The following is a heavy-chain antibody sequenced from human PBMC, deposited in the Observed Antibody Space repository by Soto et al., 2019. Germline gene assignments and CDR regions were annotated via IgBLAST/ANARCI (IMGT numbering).Heavy chain of an antibody. D-gene: IGHD3-10*01. J-gene: IGHJ5*02. Sequence: PSETLSLTCTVSGGSISSSYWSWIRQPPGKGLEWIGYIYDSGSTYYNSSLKSRITISVDTSTNQFSLKLTSVTAADTAVYFCARFYGSVFDPWGQGTLVTVSS. V-gene: IGHV4-59*08. CDR3: ARFYGSVFDP. CDR2: IYDSGST. CDR1: GGSISSSY.